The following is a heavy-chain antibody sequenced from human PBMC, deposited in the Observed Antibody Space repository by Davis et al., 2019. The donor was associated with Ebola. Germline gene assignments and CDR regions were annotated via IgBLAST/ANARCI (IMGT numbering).Heavy chain of an antibody. J-gene: IGHJ6*02. CDR2: INAGNGNT. CDR1: GYTFTSYG. Sequence: ASVKVSCKASGYTFTSYGISWVRQAPGQGLEWMGWINAGNGNTKYSQKFQGRVTITADKSTSTAYMELSSLRSEDTAVYYCASYYGSGRGGMDVWGQGTTVTVSS. CDR3: ASYYGSGRGGMDV. V-gene: IGHV1-18*01. D-gene: IGHD3-10*01.